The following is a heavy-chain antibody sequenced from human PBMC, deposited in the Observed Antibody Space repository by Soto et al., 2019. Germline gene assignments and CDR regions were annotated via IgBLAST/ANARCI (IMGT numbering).Heavy chain of an antibody. CDR2: ISGSGGST. Sequence: GGSLRLSCAAAGFTFSSYAMSWVRQATGKGLEWVSAISGSGGSTYYADSVKGRFTISRDNSKNTLYLQMNSLRAEDTAVYYCAKDIGIFGEHIAFDIWGQGTMVTVSS. D-gene: IGHD3-3*02. V-gene: IGHV3-23*01. J-gene: IGHJ3*02. CDR3: AKDIGIFGEHIAFDI. CDR1: GFTFSSYA.